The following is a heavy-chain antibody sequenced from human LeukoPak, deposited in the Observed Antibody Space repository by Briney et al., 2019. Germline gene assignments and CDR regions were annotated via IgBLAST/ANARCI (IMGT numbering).Heavy chain of an antibody. CDR3: TRVGYIDEGIDY. CDR1: GFTFSSHW. V-gene: IGHV3-7*04. D-gene: IGHD5-24*01. CDR2: IKQDGSKK. J-gene: IGHJ4*02. Sequence: PGGSLRLSCAASGFTFSSHWMSWVRQAPGKGLEWVANIKQDGSKKSYVDSVKGRFTISRDNAKNSLYLQVNSLRAEDTAIYYCTRVGYIDEGIDYWGQGTLVTVSS.